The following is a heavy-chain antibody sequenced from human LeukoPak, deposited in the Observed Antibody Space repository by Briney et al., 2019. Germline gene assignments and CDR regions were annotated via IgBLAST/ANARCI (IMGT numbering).Heavy chain of an antibody. Sequence: PSETLSLTCTVSGSISSGSYYWSWIRQPAGKGLEWIGRIYTSGSTNYNPSLESRVTISVDTPKNQFSLKLTSLTAADTAVYYCARESSSWYSGWFDPWGQGTLVTVSS. D-gene: IGHD6-13*01. V-gene: IGHV4-61*02. J-gene: IGHJ5*02. CDR3: ARESSSWYSGWFDP. CDR1: GSISSGSYY. CDR2: IYTSGST.